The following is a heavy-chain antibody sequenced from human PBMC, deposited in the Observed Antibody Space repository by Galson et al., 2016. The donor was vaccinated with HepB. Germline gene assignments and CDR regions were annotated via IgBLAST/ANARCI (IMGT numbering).Heavy chain of an antibody. J-gene: IGHJ4*02. CDR2: ISSDGRNT. V-gene: IGHV3-30*04. CDR3: ATFPETYYDSVFYFDC. CDR1: GFTFSSYA. D-gene: IGHD3-22*01. Sequence: SLRLSCAASGFTFSSYALHWVRQAPGKGLEWVAVISSDGRNTDYADSVKGRFTISRDSSQNTLHLDLDSLRVEDTAVYYCATFPETYYDSVFYFDCWGQGTLVTVSS.